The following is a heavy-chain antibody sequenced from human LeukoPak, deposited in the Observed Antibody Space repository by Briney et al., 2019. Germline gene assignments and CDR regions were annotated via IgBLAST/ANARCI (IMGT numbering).Heavy chain of an antibody. J-gene: IGHJ3*02. CDR2: IYPGDSDT. CDR1: GYTFTTYW. D-gene: IGHD2-2*01. V-gene: IGHV5-51*01. CDR3: ARKCSSSRCKGDAFDI. Sequence: GESLKISCKGSGYTFTTYWIVWVRQLPGKGLEWMGIIYPGDSDTRYSPSFQDQVTISADKSISTASLQWSSLKASDTAMYYCARKCSSSRCKGDAFDIWGQGTLVTVSS.